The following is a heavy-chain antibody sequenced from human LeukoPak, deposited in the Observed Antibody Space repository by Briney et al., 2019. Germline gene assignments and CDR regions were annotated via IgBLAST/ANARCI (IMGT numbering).Heavy chain of an antibody. V-gene: IGHV3-49*03. D-gene: IGHD5-18*01. CDR1: GFTFGDYA. CDR2: IRSKAYGGTT. J-gene: IGHJ6*03. CDR3: SSYGYYYYYYYMDV. Sequence: GGSLRLSCTASGFTFGDYAMSWFRQAPGKGLEWVGFIRSKAYGGTTEYAASVKGRFTISRDDSKSIAYLQMNSLKTEDTAVYYCSSYGYYYYYYYMDVWGEGTTVTVSS.